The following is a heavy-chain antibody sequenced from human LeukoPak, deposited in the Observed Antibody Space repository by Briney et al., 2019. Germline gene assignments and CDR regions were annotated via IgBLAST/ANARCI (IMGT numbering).Heavy chain of an antibody. CDR1: GGSVSTYY. CDR2: VSHSGNT. Sequence: SETLSLTCTVSGGSVSTYYWSWIRQPPGKELEWIGYVSHSGNTNCNPSLKSRLTMSLDTSKNHFSLRLSSVNAADTAVYYRARAGSGWSFDYWGQGSLVTVSS. V-gene: IGHV4-59*02. D-gene: IGHD6-19*01. J-gene: IGHJ4*02. CDR3: ARAGSGWSFDY.